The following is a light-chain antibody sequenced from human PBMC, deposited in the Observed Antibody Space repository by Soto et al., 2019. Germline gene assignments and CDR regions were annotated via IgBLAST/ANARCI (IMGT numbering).Light chain of an antibody. V-gene: IGKV3-20*01. Sequence: EIVLTHSPGTLSLSPWERAPLSFRSSQPVRNNYLAWYQQKPGQAPRLLIYDASSRATGIPDRFSGGGSGTDFTLTISRLEPEDFAVYYCQQFSSYPLNFGRGTKVDIK. CDR2: DAS. CDR3: QQFSSYPLN. CDR1: QPVRNNY. J-gene: IGKJ4*01.